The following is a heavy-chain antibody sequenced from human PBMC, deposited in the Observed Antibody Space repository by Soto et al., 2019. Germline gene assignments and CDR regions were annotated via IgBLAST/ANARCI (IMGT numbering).Heavy chain of an antibody. V-gene: IGHV3-33*01. CDR1: GFTFSSYG. CDR2: IWYDGSNK. Sequence: LRLSCAASGFTFSSYGMHWVRQAPGKGLEWVAVIWYDGSNKYYADSVKGRFTISRDNSKNTLYLQMNSLRAEDTAVYYCASGGNVVPDAFDIWGQGTMVTVSS. D-gene: IGHD2-15*01. J-gene: IGHJ3*02. CDR3: ASGGNVVPDAFDI.